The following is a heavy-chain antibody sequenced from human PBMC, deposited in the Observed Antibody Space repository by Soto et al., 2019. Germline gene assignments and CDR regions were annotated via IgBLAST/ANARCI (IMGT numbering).Heavy chain of an antibody. CDR2: IYYSGST. Sequence: SETLFLTCTVSGGSLSSYYWSWIRQPPGKGLEWIGDIYYSGSTNYNPSLKSRVTISVDTSKNQFSLKLSSVTAADTAVYYCARWMVRGVQQKNYYYYYGMDVWGQGTTVTVSS. V-gene: IGHV4-59*01. D-gene: IGHD3-10*01. CDR1: GGSLSSYY. CDR3: ARWMVRGVQQKNYYYYYGMDV. J-gene: IGHJ6*02.